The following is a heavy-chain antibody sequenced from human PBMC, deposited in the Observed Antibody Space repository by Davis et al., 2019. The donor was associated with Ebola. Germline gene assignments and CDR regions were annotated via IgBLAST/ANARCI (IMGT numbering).Heavy chain of an antibody. D-gene: IGHD6-13*01. V-gene: IGHV4-39*01. Sequence: MPSETLSLTCTVSGGSISSSSYYWGWIRQPPGKGLEWIGSIYYSGSTYYNPSLKSRVTISVDTSKNQFSLKLSSVTAAETAVYYCARGRHSSSWYRGWYYYYGMDVWGQGTTVTVSS. CDR1: GGSISSSSYY. J-gene: IGHJ6*02. CDR2: IYYSGST. CDR3: ARGRHSSSWYRGWYYYYGMDV.